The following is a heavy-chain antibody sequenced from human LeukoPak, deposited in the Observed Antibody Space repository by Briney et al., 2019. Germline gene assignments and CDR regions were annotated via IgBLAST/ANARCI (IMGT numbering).Heavy chain of an antibody. CDR3: ARPITWIQLWDAFDI. J-gene: IGHJ3*02. D-gene: IGHD5-18*01. CDR1: GFAFSSYA. CDR2: ISSNGGST. Sequence: GGSLRLSCAASGFAFSSYAMHWVRQAPGKGLEYVSAISSNGGSTYYANSVKGRFTISRDNSKNTLYLQMGSLRAEDMAVYYCARPITWIQLWDAFDIWGQGTMVTVSS. V-gene: IGHV3-64*01.